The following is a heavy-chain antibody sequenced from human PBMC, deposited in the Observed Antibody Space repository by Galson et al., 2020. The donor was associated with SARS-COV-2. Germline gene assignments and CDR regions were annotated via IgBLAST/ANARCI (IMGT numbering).Heavy chain of an antibody. CDR1: GYTFTSYG. Sequence: ASVTVSCKASGYTFTSYGISWVRQAPGQGLEWMGWISAYNGNTNYAQKLQGRVTMTTDTSTSTAYMELRSLRSDDTAVYYCARDKILWFGGLGTHYYYYYGMDVWGQGTTVTVSS. CDR3: ARDKILWFGGLGTHYYYYYGMDV. CDR2: ISAYNGNT. D-gene: IGHD3-10*01. V-gene: IGHV1-18*01. J-gene: IGHJ6*02.